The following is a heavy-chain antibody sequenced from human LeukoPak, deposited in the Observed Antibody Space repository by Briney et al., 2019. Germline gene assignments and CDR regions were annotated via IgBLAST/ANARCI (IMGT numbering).Heavy chain of an antibody. D-gene: IGHD3-9*01. J-gene: IGHJ4*02. CDR3: ARVPILTGYYHTPNRSFDY. CDR2: FDVAETDT. V-gene: IGHV1-24*01. CDR1: GYTHSELS. Sequence: ASVKVSCKVSGYTHSELSMHWVRQSPGKGLEWMGGFDVAETDTIYAQKFQGRVTMTEDTSTDTAYMELNSLSSEDTAVYYCARVPILTGYYHTPNRSFDYWGQGTLVTVSS.